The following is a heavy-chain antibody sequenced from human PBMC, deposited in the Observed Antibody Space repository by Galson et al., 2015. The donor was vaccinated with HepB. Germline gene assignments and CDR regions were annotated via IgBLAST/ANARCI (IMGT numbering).Heavy chain of an antibody. D-gene: IGHD1-26*01. CDR1: GGSISSNSYY. CDR3: ARELLTQYYFDY. V-gene: IGHV4-39*01. CDR2: IYYSGST. Sequence: ETLSLTCTVSGGSISSNSYYWGWIRQPPGKGLEWIGSIYYSGSTYYNPSLKSRVTISVDTSKNQFSLKLSSVTAADTAVYYCARELLTQYYFDYWGQGTLVTVSS. J-gene: IGHJ4*02.